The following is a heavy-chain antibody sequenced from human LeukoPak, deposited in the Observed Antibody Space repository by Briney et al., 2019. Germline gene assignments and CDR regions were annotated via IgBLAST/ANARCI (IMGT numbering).Heavy chain of an antibody. CDR1: GFNFNSYV. V-gene: IGHV3-30*02. CDR2: IPYDGSRE. Sequence: PGGSLRLSCAASGFNFNSYVMHWVRQAPGKGLEGVTYIPYDGSREDYAASVKGPFTISRDNSKNTLYLQMNSLRAEDTALYYCEKDNSGWAKDYWGQGTLVTVSS. D-gene: IGHD6-19*01. CDR3: EKDNSGWAKDY. J-gene: IGHJ4*02.